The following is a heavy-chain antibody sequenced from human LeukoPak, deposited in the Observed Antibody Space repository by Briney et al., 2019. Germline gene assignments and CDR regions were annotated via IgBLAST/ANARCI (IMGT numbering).Heavy chain of an antibody. D-gene: IGHD5-12*01. Sequence: PAQTLSLTCTVSGGSISSGGYYWSWIRQHPGKGLEWIGYIFYSGSTYYNPSLKRRVTISVDTSKNQFSLKLSSVTPADTAVYYCARDHIVATIRAFDIWGQGTMVTVSS. J-gene: IGHJ3*02. CDR1: GGSISSGGYY. CDR2: IFYSGST. V-gene: IGHV4-31*03. CDR3: ARDHIVATIRAFDI.